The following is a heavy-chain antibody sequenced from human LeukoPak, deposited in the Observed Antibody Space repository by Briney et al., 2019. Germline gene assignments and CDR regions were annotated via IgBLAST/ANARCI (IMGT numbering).Heavy chain of an antibody. CDR1: GFTFANYA. D-gene: IGHD2-2*01. Sequence: GGSLRLSCAASGFTFANYAMSWVRQAPGKGLEWVSALTPAGTTFYADIVKGRFSVSRDNSKNTLSLQINSLRAEDTAVYYCVKESPYPEGSTARIYYFDNWGQGTLVTVSS. CDR3: VKESPYPEGSTARIYYFDN. V-gene: IGHV3-23*01. J-gene: IGHJ4*02. CDR2: LTPAGTT.